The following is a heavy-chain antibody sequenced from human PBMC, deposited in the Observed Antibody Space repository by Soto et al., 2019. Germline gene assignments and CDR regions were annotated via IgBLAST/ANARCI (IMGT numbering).Heavy chain of an antibody. D-gene: IGHD3-10*01. V-gene: IGHV4-61*05. CDR2: ISDIAYT. Sequence: PSETLSLTCTVSGGSITYINNHYCRWFRLPPGKGLEWIVYISDIAYTSYNPSLKGRVSMSVDTSKNQFSLTLTSVTAADTAVYYCARQGFGVLHGLVDVWGQGTTVTVSS. J-gene: IGHJ6*02. CDR1: GGSITYINNHY. CDR3: ARQGFGVLHGLVDV.